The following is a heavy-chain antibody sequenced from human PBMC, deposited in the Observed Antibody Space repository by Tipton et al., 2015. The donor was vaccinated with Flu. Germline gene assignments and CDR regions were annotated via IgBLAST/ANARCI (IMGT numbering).Heavy chain of an antibody. Sequence: SLRLSCAASGFTFRSYGMAWVRQAPGKGLEWVSSIGTGDLSIHYAGPVKGRFTISRDNSKSTVYLEMNSLRDEDTALYYCAKQELRYGDWVPYYDYWGQGTLVTVSS. D-gene: IGHD3-9*01. CDR3: AKQELRYGDWVPYYDY. CDR1: GFTFRSYG. CDR2: IGTGDLSI. V-gene: IGHV3-23*01. J-gene: IGHJ4*02.